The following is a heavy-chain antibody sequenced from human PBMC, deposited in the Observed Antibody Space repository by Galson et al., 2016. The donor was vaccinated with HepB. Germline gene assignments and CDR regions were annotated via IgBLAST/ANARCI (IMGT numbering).Heavy chain of an antibody. Sequence: SLRLSCAASGFTFSKYALHWVRQAPGKGLEWVAVISTNGISQNYEDSVKGRFTVYRDNSKNTVDLQMNSLRPEDTAVYYCAKDQGILRHFDWLTYDAFDMWCQGTMVTVSS. J-gene: IGHJ3*02. CDR1: GFTFSKYA. V-gene: IGHV3-30*18. CDR3: AKDQGILRHFDWLTYDAFDM. CDR2: ISTNGISQ. D-gene: IGHD3-9*01.